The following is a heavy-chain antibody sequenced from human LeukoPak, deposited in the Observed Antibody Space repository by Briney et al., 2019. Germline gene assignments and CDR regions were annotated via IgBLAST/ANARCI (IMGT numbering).Heavy chain of an antibody. CDR2: ISSSGSTI. J-gene: IGHJ4*02. Sequence: GGSLRLSCAASGITFSNYGMNWVRQAPGKGLEWLSYISSSGSTINYADSVKGRVTISRDNAKNSLYLQMNSLRAEDTAIYYCAREYSSTWYAGRGLFDYWGQGTLVTVSS. D-gene: IGHD6-13*01. CDR3: AREYSSTWYAGRGLFDY. CDR1: GITFSNYG. V-gene: IGHV3-48*03.